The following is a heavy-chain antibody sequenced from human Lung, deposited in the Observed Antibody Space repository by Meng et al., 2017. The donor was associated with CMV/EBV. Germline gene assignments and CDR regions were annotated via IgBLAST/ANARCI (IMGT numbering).Heavy chain of an antibody. CDR3: ARESGPMGGNYYYGLDV. CDR1: GFRFSSYE. CDR2: ISGSGDTT. J-gene: IGHJ6*02. V-gene: IGHV3-48*03. D-gene: IGHD3-3*01. Sequence: SLKISCAASGFRFSSYEINWVRQTPGKGLEWVSYISGSGDTTNYADSVKGRFTISRDNAKNSLYLQMNSLRTEDTAVYYCARESGPMGGNYYYGLDVWGQGTXVTVSS.